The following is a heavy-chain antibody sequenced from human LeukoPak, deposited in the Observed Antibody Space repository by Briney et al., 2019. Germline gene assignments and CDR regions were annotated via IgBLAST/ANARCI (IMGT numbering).Heavy chain of an antibody. D-gene: IGHD6-6*01. CDR2: IGLSTSI. J-gene: IGHJ4*02. V-gene: IGHV3-9*01. Sequence: GGSVRLSCAASGFTFDDYPMHWVRHAPGKGLEWVSGIGLSTSIGYADSVKGRFTISRDNAKKSLYLQMNSLRAEDTAVYYCARESVSSSGAPDYWGQGTLVTVSS. CDR1: GFTFDDYP. CDR3: ARESVSSSGAPDY.